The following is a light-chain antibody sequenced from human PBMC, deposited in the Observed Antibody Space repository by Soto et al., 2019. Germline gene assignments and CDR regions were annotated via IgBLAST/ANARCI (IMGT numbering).Light chain of an antibody. V-gene: IGKV1-39*01. CDR2: TTS. Sequence: DIQMTQSPSSLSASVGDRVTITCRASQSISSYLNWYQQRLGKAHKLLIYTTSSFQTGVPSRFSGRGSGTDFTLTISRLQPEDFATYYCQQTYTTPITFGRGTRLEIK. CDR3: QQTYTTPIT. J-gene: IGKJ5*01. CDR1: QSISSY.